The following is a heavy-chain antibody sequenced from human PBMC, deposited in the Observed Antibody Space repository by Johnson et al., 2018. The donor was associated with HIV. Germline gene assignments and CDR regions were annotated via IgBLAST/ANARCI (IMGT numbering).Heavy chain of an antibody. V-gene: IGHV3-23*04. Sequence: VQLVESGGGLVQPGGSLRLSCAASGFTFSSYAMSWVRQAPGKGLEWVSPISGSGYRTYYADSVKGRFTISRHNSKITLYLQMNSLRAEDTAVFFCARDWSWRGSLKGGGAFDIWGQGTLVTVSA. CDR1: GFTFSSYA. CDR2: ISGSGYRT. CDR3: ARDWSWRGSLKGGGAFDI. J-gene: IGHJ3*02. D-gene: IGHD1-26*01.